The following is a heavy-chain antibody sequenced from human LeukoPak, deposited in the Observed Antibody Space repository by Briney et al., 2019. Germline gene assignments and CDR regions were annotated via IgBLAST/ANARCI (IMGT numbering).Heavy chain of an antibody. V-gene: IGHV4-59*08. CDR1: GGSISSYY. J-gene: IGHJ5*02. Sequence: SETLSLTCTVSGGSISSYYWSWIRQPPGKGLEWIGYIYYSGSTNCNPSLKSRVTISVDTSKNQFSLKLSSVTAADTAVYYCARTYSNWFDPWGQGTLVTVSS. CDR2: IYYSGST. CDR3: ARTYSNWFDP. D-gene: IGHD4-11*01.